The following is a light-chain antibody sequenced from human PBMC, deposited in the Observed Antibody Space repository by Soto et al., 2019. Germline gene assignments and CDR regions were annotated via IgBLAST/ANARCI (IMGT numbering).Light chain of an antibody. V-gene: IGKV1-9*01. CDR3: QQLYSYSS. J-gene: IGKJ5*01. Sequence: DIQLTQSPSFVSASVGERVTITCRASQDISRYLAWYQQKPGEAPKLLISAASTLHSGVPSRFSGSGSGTEFPLTVSYLLPEDFATYYCQQLYSYSSFGQGTRLE. CDR2: AAS. CDR1: QDISRY.